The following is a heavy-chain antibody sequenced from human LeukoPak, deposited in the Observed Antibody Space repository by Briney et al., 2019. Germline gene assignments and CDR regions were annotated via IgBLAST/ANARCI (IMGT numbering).Heavy chain of an antibody. CDR3: ARSSYLEWQLLLDY. CDR1: GGSISSSRYY. D-gene: IGHD3-3*01. J-gene: IGHJ4*02. Sequence: SETLSLTCTVSGGSISSSRYYWGWIRQPPGKGLEWIGSIHYSGSTYYNPSLKSRVTVSVDTSEKQFSLKLSSVTAADTAVYYCARSSYLEWQLLLDYWGQGTLVTVSS. V-gene: IGHV4-39*07. CDR2: IHYSGST.